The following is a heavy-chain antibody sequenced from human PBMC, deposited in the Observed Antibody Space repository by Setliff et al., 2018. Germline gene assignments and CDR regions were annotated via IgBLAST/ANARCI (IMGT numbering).Heavy chain of an antibody. J-gene: IGHJ6*02. CDR3: AKEPAVTMTESIRRSYYDYALDV. D-gene: IGHD3-22*01. CDR2: ISAHTGNT. V-gene: IGHV1-18*01. Sequence: ASVKVSCKASGYTFSHSGITWVRQAPGQGLEWMGWISAHTGNTNYAQKFQGRVTLTTDTSTDTAYMELRGLRFDDTAIYYCAKEPAVTMTESIRRSYYDYALDVWGQGTAVT. CDR1: GYTFSHSG.